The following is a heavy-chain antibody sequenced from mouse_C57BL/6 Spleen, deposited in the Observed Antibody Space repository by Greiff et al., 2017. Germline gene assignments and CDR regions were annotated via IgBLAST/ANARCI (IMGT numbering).Heavy chain of an antibody. CDR3: TRGGNSYYLDY. D-gene: IGHD2-1*01. J-gene: IGHJ2*01. V-gene: IGHV1-15*01. CDR1: GYTFTDYE. Sequence: VQLQQSGAELVRPGASVTLSCKASGYTFTDYEMHWVKQTPVHGLEWIGAIDPETGGTAYNQKFKGKAILTADKSSSTAYMELRSLTSEDSAVYYCTRGGNSYYLDYGGQGTTLTVSS. CDR2: IDPETGGT.